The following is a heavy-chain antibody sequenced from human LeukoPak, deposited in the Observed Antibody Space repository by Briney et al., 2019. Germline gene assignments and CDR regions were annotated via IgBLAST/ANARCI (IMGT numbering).Heavy chain of an antibody. V-gene: IGHV4-30-4*08. CDR1: GGSISSGDYY. Sequence: SETLSLTCTVSGGSISSGDYYWSWIRQPPGKGLEWIGYIYYSGSTYYNPSLKSRVTISVDTSKNQFSLKLSSVTAADTAVYYCARARGEDTAMVKAPLHYFDYWGQGTLVTVSS. CDR3: ARARGEDTAMVKAPLHYFDY. CDR2: IYYSGST. D-gene: IGHD5-18*01. J-gene: IGHJ4*02.